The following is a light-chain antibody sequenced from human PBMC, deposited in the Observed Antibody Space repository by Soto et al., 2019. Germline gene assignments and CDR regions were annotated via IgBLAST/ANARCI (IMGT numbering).Light chain of an antibody. V-gene: IGLV2-14*03. J-gene: IGLJ1*01. CDR1: SSDIGAFKY. CDR3: SSYSTSTPFGV. Sequence: QSVLTQPASVSGSPGQSITISCTGTSSDIGAFKYVSWYQQHPGKAPKLMIYDVSNRPSGVSNRFSGSKSGNTASLTISGLQTEDEADYFCSSYSTSTPFGVFGTGTKATVL. CDR2: DVS.